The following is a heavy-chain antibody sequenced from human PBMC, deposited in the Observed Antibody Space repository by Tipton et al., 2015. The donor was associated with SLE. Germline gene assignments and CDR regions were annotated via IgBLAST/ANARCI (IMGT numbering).Heavy chain of an antibody. CDR2: IWYDGSNK. V-gene: IGHV3-33*08. Sequence: SLRLSCAASGFTFSSYGMHWVRQAPGKGLEWVAVIWYDGSNKYYADSVKGRFTISRDNSKNTLYLQMNSLRAEDTAVYYCARGIQLWGALHGFFDLWGRGTLVTVSS. D-gene: IGHD5-18*01. J-gene: IGHJ2*01. CDR3: ARGIQLWGALHGFFDL. CDR1: GFTFSSYG.